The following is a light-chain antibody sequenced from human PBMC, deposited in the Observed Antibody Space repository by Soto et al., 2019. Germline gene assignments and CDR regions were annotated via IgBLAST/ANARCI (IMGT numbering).Light chain of an antibody. J-gene: IGLJ2*01. CDR3: ATWDGSLPGEV. V-gene: IGLV1-51*01. CDR1: RSNIGNNY. CDR2: ENN. Sequence: QSVLTQSPSVSAAPGQKVTISCSGSRSNIGNNYVSWYQQLPGTAPKLLIYENNKRPSRIPDRFSGYKSGTSGTLDIAGLQTGDEADYYCATWDGSLPGEVFGGGTKLTVL.